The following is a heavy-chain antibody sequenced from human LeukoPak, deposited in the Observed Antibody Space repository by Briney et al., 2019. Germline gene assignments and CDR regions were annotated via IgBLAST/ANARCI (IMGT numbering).Heavy chain of an antibody. CDR2: IYTSGST. V-gene: IGHV4-4*07. CDR3: ARGPKAYCGGDCYRSSYYYYYGMDV. CDR1: GGSISSYY. Sequence: SETLSLTCTVSGGSISSYYWSWIRQPAGKGLEWIGRIYTSGSTNYNPSLKSRVTMSVDTSKNQFSLKLSSVTAADTAVYYCARGPKAYCGGDCYRSSYYYYYGMDVWGQGTTVTVSS. J-gene: IGHJ6*02. D-gene: IGHD2-21*02.